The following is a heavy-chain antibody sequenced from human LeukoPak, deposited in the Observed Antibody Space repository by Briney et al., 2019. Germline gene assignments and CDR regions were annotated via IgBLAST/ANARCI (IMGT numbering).Heavy chain of an antibody. CDR3: ARDPLGYCSSTSCSDY. V-gene: IGHV3-20*04. D-gene: IGHD2-2*01. CDR2: INWNGGST. CDR1: GFTFDDYG. Sequence: GGSLRLSCAASGFTFDDYGMSWVRQAPGKGLEWVSGINWNGGSTGYADSVKGRFTISRDNAKNSLYLQMNSLRAEDTAVYYCARDPLGYCSSTSCSDYWGQGTLVTVSS. J-gene: IGHJ4*02.